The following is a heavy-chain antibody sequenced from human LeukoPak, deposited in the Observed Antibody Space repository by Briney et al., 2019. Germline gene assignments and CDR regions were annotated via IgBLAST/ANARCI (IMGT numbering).Heavy chain of an antibody. V-gene: IGHV4-59*01. CDR2: IYYSGSN. Sequence: SETLSLTCTVSGGSISSYYWSWLRQPPGKGLEWIGYIYYSGSNNYNPSLNIRVTISVDTSNNQFSLKLSSVAAADTAVYYCASTLIRYCSSTRCLTVDYWGQGTLVTVSS. CDR3: ASTLIRYCSSTRCLTVDY. CDR1: GGSISSYY. D-gene: IGHD2-2*01. J-gene: IGHJ4*02.